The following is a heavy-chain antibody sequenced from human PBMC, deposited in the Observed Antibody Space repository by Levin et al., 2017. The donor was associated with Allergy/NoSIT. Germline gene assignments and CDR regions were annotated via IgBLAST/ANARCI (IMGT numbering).Heavy chain of an antibody. J-gene: IGHJ4*02. Sequence: GGSLRLSCTASGFTFGDYAMSWFRQAPGKGLEWVGFIRSKAYGGTTEYAASVKGRFTISRDDSKSIAYLQMNSLKTEDTAVYYCTRENCSGGSCYSGWVFDYWGQGTLVTVSS. CDR1: GFTFGDYA. CDR3: TRENCSGGSCYSGWVFDY. D-gene: IGHD2-15*01. CDR2: IRSKAYGGTT. V-gene: IGHV3-49*03.